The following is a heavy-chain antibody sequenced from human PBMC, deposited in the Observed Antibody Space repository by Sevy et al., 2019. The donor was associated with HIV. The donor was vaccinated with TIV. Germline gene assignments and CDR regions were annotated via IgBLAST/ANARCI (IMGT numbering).Heavy chain of an antibody. J-gene: IGHJ3*02. CDR1: GFTFSSYA. CDR3: AKEFDYGSGSYYSRYDAFDI. Sequence: GGSLRLSFAASGFTFSSYAMSWVRQAPGKGLEWVSAISGSGGSTYYADSVKGRFTISRDNSKNTLYLQMNSLRAEDTAVYYCAKEFDYGSGSYYSRYDAFDIWGQGTMVTVSS. CDR2: ISGSGGST. V-gene: IGHV3-23*01. D-gene: IGHD3-10*01.